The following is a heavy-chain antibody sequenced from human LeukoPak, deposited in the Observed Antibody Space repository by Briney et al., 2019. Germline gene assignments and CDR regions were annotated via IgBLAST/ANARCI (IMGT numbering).Heavy chain of an antibody. CDR3: ARGVVVVAAREFDY. J-gene: IGHJ4*02. Sequence: GGSLRLSCAASGFTFSSYAMSWVRQAPGKGLEWVSAISGSGGSTYYADSVKGRFTISRDNAKNSLYLQMNSLRDEDTAVYYCARGVVVVAAREFDYWGQGTLVTVSS. CDR2: ISGSGGST. CDR1: GFTFSSYA. V-gene: IGHV3-23*01. D-gene: IGHD2-15*01.